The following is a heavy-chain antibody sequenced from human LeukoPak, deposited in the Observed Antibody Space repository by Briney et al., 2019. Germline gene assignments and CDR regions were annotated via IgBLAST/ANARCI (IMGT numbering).Heavy chain of an antibody. CDR1: GFIFRSYW. CDR3: SRALEV. V-gene: IGHV3-7*01. CDR2: INQDGSEK. J-gene: IGHJ6*04. Sequence: PGGSLRLSCELSGFIFRSYWMDWVRQAPGRGLEWVANINQDGSEKYFVDSVKGRFTISRDNAKSSLYLQMNSLRAEDTAVYFCSRALEVWGKGTTVTVST.